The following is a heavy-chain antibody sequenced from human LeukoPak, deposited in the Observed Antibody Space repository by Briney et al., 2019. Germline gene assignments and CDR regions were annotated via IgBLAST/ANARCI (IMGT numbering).Heavy chain of an antibody. Sequence: PGGSLRLSCAASGFTFSNAWMSWVRQAPGKGLEWVGRIKSKTDGGTTDYAAPVKGRFTISRDDSKNTLYLQMNSLKTEDTAVYYCTTDQIAVAGTALDYWGQGTLVTVSS. D-gene: IGHD6-19*01. J-gene: IGHJ4*02. CDR3: TTDQIAVAGTALDY. V-gene: IGHV3-15*01. CDR2: IKSKTDGGTT. CDR1: GFTFSNAW.